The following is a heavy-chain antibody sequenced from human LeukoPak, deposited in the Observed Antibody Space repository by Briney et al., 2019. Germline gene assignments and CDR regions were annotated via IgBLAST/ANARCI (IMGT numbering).Heavy chain of an antibody. V-gene: IGHV3-21*04. D-gene: IGHD2-8*01. CDR2: ISSSSSYI. J-gene: IGHJ4*02. Sequence: GGSLRLSCAASGFRFKNYNMNWVRQAPGKGLDWVSSISSSSSYIHYADSVKGRFTISRDNSKNSLYLQMNSLRTEDTALYYCAKDPINGLDYWGQGTLVTVSS. CDR3: AKDPINGLDY. CDR1: GFRFKNYN.